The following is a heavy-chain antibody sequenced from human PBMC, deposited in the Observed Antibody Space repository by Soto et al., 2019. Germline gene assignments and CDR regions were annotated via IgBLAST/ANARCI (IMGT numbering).Heavy chain of an antibody. D-gene: IGHD2-8*01. J-gene: IGHJ4*02. CDR3: AHRRNCTNGVCYTHSDY. Sequence: QITLKESGPTLVKPTQTLTLTCTFSGFSLSTSGVGVGWIRQPPGKALEWLALSYWNDDKRYSPSLKSRLTITKDNSKNQVVLKMTNMDPVDTAKYYCAHRRNCTNGVCYTHSDYWRQGTLVTVSS. V-gene: IGHV2-5*01. CDR1: GFSLSTSGVG. CDR2: SYWNDDK.